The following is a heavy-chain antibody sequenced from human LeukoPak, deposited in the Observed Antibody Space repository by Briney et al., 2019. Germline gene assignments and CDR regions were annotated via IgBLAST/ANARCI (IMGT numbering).Heavy chain of an antibody. CDR1: GFTFSNAW. J-gene: IGHJ4*02. V-gene: IGHV3-15*01. Sequence: GGSLRLSCAASGFTFSNAWMSWVRQAPGKGLEWVGRIKSKTEGGTTDYAAPVKGRFTISRDDSKNTLYLQMNSLKTEDTAVYYCTTVRYWGQGTLVTVSS. CDR3: TTVRY. CDR2: IKSKTEGGTT.